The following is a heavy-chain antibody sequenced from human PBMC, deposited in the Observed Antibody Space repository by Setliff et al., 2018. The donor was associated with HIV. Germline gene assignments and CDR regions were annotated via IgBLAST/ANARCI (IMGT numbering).Heavy chain of an antibody. CDR1: EYSFSNYW. CDR2: IYPGDSDT. V-gene: IGHV5-51*01. Sequence: GESLKISCKGSEYSFSNYWIAWVRQVPGKGLEWMGIIYPGDSDTRYSPSFQGQVTMSADKSINTAYLQWSSLKASDTAVYFCARRGSGSYYGRLEYWGQGTLVTVSS. D-gene: IGHD1-26*01. J-gene: IGHJ4*02. CDR3: ARRGSGSYYGRLEY.